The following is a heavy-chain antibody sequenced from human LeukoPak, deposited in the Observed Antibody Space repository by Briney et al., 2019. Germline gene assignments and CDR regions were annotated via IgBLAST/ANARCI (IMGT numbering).Heavy chain of an antibody. D-gene: IGHD6-6*01. Sequence: PSETLSLTCTVSGGSISSGSYYWSWIRQPAGKGLEWIGRIYISGSTNYNPSLKSRVTISVDTSKNQFSLKLSSVTAADTAVYYCARVSARPLSFDYWGQGTLVTVSS. CDR2: IYISGST. V-gene: IGHV4-61*02. CDR1: GGSISSGSYY. J-gene: IGHJ4*02. CDR3: ARVSARPLSFDY.